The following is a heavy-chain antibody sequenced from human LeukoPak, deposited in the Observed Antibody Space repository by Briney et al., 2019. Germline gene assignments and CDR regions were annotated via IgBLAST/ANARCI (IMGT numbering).Heavy chain of an antibody. CDR3: ARHINLAAAGVWFDP. V-gene: IGHV4-39*01. CDR2: IYYSGST. D-gene: IGHD6-13*01. J-gene: IGHJ5*02. CDR1: GGSISSSSYY. Sequence: SETLSLTCTVSGGSISSSSYYWGWIRQPPGKELEWIGSIYYSGSTYYNPSLKSRVTISVDTSKNQFSLKLSSVTAADTAVYYCARHINLAAAGVWFDPWGQGTLVTVSS.